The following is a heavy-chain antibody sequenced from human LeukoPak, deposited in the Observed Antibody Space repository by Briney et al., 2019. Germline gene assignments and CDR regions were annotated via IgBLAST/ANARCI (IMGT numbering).Heavy chain of an antibody. D-gene: IGHD6-13*01. Sequence: GGSLRLSCAASGFTFSNYVMNWVRQAPGKGLEWVSGISGSGGATSYADSVKGRFTISRDNPKNTLYLQMNSLRAEDTAVYYCAKTGFEGGSSWPHFDYWGQGTLVTVSS. V-gene: IGHV3-23*01. CDR3: AKTGFEGGSSWPHFDY. CDR2: ISGSGGAT. J-gene: IGHJ4*02. CDR1: GFTFSNYV.